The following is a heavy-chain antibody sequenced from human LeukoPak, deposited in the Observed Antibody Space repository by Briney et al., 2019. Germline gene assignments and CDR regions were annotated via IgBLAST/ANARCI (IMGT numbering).Heavy chain of an antibody. CDR2: ISGSGGST. V-gene: IGHV3-23*01. J-gene: IGHJ4*02. CDR1: GFTFNTYA. CDR3: AKFGDSSSYYYTAKFDF. D-gene: IGHD3-22*01. Sequence: GGSLRLSCAAPGFTFNTYAMSWVRQAPGKGLEWVSDISGSGGSTYYADSVKGRFTISRDNSKNTLYLQMNSLRAEDTAVYYCAKFGDSSSYYYTAKFDFWGQGTLVSVSS.